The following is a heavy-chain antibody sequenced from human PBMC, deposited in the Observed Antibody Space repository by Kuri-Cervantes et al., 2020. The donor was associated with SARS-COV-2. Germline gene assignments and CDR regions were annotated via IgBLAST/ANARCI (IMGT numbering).Heavy chain of an antibody. D-gene: IGHD6-19*01. V-gene: IGHV4-61*02. CDR1: GGSISSGSYY. Sequence: SETLSLTCTVSGGSISSGSYYWSWIRQPAGKGLEWIGRIYTSGSTNYNPSLKSRVTISVDTSKNQFSLKLSSVTVADTAVYYCARDIHSSGWPGWFDPWGQGTLVTVSS. CDR2: IYTSGST. CDR3: ARDIHSSGWPGWFDP. J-gene: IGHJ5*02.